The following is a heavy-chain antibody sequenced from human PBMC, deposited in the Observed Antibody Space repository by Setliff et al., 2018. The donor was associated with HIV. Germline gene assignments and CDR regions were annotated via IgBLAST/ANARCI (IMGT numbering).Heavy chain of an antibody. J-gene: IGHJ4*02. CDR3: VASSSWSCRLNY. D-gene: IGHD6-13*01. CDR2: ISHSGST. CDR1: GGPSSGY. V-gene: IGHV4-34*01. Sequence: SETLSLTCAVYGGPSSGYWSWVRQSPGKGLEWIGEISHSGSTNYNLSLKSRAAISADTSKKQFSLKLTSVTAADTGIYYCVASSSWSCRLNYWGQGTQVTV.